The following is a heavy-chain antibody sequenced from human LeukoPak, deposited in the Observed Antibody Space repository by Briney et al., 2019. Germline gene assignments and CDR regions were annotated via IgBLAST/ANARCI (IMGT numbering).Heavy chain of an antibody. V-gene: IGHV4-59*01. D-gene: IGHD3-10*01. CDR2: IYYNGST. J-gene: IGHJ4*02. CDR3: ARESNYYGSGIDY. CDR1: GGSISSYY. Sequence: SETLSLTCTVSGGSISSYYWSWIRQPPGKGLEWIGYIYYNGSTNYNPSLKSRVTISVDTSKNQFSLKLSSVTAADTAVYFCARESNYYGSGIDYWGQATLVTVSS.